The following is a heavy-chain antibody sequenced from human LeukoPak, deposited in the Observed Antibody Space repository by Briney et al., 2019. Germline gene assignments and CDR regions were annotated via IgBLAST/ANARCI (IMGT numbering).Heavy chain of an antibody. V-gene: IGHV4-39*01. J-gene: IGHJ4*02. CDR1: GGSISSSSYY. D-gene: IGHD1-26*01. CDR2: IYYSGST. Sequence: PSETLSLTCTVSGGSISSSSYYWGWIRQPPGKGLEWIGSIYYSGSTYYNPSLKSRLTISVDASKNQFSLRLSSVTAADTAVYYCATMEPTLNDYWGQGTLVTVSS. CDR3: ATMEPTLNDY.